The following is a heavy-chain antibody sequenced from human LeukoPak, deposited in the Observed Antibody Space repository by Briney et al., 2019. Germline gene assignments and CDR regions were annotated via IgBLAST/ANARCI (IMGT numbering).Heavy chain of an antibody. D-gene: IGHD3-22*01. CDR3: AREDSSGYYYVGY. J-gene: IGHJ4*02. CDR2: ISSSSSYI. CDR1: GFTFSSYS. Sequence: GGSLRLSCAASGFTFSSYSMNWVRQAPGMGLEWVSSISSSSSYIYYADSVKGRFTTSRDNAKNSLYLQMNSLRAEDTAAYYCAREDSSGYYYVGYWGQGTLVTVSS. V-gene: IGHV3-21*01.